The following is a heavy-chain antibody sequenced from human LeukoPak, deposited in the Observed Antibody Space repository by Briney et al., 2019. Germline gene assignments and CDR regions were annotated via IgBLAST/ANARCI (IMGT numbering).Heavy chain of an antibody. J-gene: IGHJ4*02. CDR3: ARGYSSSSEEYYFDY. V-gene: IGHV4-34*01. CDR2: INHSGST. CDR1: GGSFSGYY. Sequence: SETLSLTCAVYGGSFSGYYWGWIRQPPGKGLEWIGEINHSGSTYYNPSLKSRVTISVDTSKNQFSLKLSSVTAADTAVYYCARGYSSSSEEYYFDYWGQGTLVTVSS. D-gene: IGHD6-6*01.